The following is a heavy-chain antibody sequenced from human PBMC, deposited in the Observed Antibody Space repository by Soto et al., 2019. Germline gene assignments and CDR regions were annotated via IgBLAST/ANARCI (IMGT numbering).Heavy chain of an antibody. Sequence: ESGGGVVQPGRSLRLSCAASGFTFSSFAVHWVRQAPGKGLEWLAVISYDGGNEYYADSVKGRFTISRDNSKNTLYLQLNSLRPEDTAVYYCARELKANYYDSGRYYPTRYFDYWGQGTLVTVSS. J-gene: IGHJ4*02. CDR2: ISYDGGNE. CDR1: GFTFSSFA. V-gene: IGHV3-30-3*01. CDR3: ARELKANYYDSGRYYPTRYFDY. D-gene: IGHD3-10*01.